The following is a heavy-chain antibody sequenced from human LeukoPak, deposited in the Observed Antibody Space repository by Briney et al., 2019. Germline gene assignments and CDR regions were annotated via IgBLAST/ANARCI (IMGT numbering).Heavy chain of an antibody. CDR1: GITFSRSW. Sequence: GGSLRLSCAASGITFSRSWMSWVRQAPGKGLEWVAFIKEDGGEIFYVDSVKGRFTISRDNAENFLYLQMNSLRTEDTAVYYCARDRGGRSGLDDWGQGTLVIVSS. D-gene: IGHD2-15*01. V-gene: IGHV3-7*04. CDR2: IKEDGGEI. J-gene: IGHJ4*02. CDR3: ARDRGGRSGLDD.